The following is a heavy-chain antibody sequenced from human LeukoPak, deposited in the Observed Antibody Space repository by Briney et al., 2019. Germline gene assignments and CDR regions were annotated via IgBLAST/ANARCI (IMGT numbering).Heavy chain of an antibody. V-gene: IGHV1-18*01. D-gene: IGHD3-3*01. CDR3: ARDRFLEWLRGSNWFDP. CDR2: ISAYNGNT. Sequence: GASVRVSCKASGYTFTSYGISWVRQAPGQGLEWMGWISAYNGNTNYAQKLQGRVTMTTDTSTSTAYMELRSLRSDDTAVYYCARDRFLEWLRGSNWFDPWGQGTLVTVSS. CDR1: GYTFTSYG. J-gene: IGHJ5*02.